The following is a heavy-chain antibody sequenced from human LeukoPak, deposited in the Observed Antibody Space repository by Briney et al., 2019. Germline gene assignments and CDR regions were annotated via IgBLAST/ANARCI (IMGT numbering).Heavy chain of an antibody. Sequence: PGGSLRLSCAASGFIFSHYGMHWVRQAPGKGLEWVAVISYDGSNKYNADSVKGRFTISRDISKNTLYLQMNSLRAEDTAVYYCAKELRAAGTYFEYWGQGTLVTVSS. CDR1: GFIFSHYG. V-gene: IGHV3-30*18. CDR3: AKELRAAGTYFEY. J-gene: IGHJ4*02. D-gene: IGHD6-13*01. CDR2: ISYDGSNK.